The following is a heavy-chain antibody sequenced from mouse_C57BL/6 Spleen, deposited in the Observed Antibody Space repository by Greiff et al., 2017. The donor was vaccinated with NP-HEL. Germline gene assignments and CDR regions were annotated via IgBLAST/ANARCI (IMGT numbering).Heavy chain of an antibody. D-gene: IGHD2-1*01. CDR2: IYPGSGNT. V-gene: IGHV1-76*01. J-gene: IGHJ4*01. CDR3: ARSSDGKKYAMDY. CDR1: GYTFTDYY. Sequence: QVQLQQSGAELVRPGASVKLSCKASGYTFTDYYINWVKQRPGQGLEWIARIYPGSGNTYYNEKFKGKATLTAEKSSSTAYMQLSSLTSEDSAVYFCARSSDGKKYAMDYWGQGTSVTVSS.